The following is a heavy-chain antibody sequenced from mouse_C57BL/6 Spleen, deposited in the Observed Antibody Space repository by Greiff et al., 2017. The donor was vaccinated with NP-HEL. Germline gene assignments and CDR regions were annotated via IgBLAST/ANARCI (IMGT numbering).Heavy chain of an antibody. CDR1: GFTFSSYG. J-gene: IGHJ4*01. D-gene: IGHD3-1*01. CDR2: ISSGGSYT. CDR3: ARQAPGAMDY. V-gene: IGHV5-6*01. Sequence: EVQLVESGGDLVKPGGSLKLSCAASGFTFSSYGMSWVRQTPVKRLEWVATISSGGSYTYYPDSVKGRFTISRDNAKNTLYLQMSSLKSEDTAMYYCARQAPGAMDYWGQGTSVTVSS.